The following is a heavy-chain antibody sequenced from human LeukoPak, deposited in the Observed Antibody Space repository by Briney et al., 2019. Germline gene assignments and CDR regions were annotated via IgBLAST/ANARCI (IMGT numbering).Heavy chain of an antibody. CDR2: IYYSGST. V-gene: IGHV4-31*03. Sequence: TSETLSLTCTVSGGSISSGGYYWSWIRQHPGKGLEWIGYIYYSGSTYYNPFLKSRVTISVDTSKNQFSLKLSSVTAADTAVYYCARAGGQWLRALDYWGQGTLVTVSS. J-gene: IGHJ4*02. CDR1: GGSISSGGYY. D-gene: IGHD5-12*01. CDR3: ARAGGQWLRALDY.